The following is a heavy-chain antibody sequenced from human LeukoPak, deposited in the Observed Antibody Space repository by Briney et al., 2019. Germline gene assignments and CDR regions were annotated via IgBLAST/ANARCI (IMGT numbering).Heavy chain of an antibody. J-gene: IGHJ3*02. Sequence: GGSLRLSCAASGFTFSNAWMSWVRQAPGKGLEWVGRIKSKTDGGTTDYAAPVKGRFTILRDDSQNTLYLQMNSLKTEDTAVYYCTTDLGITMVRGVIGDAFDIWGQGTMVTVSS. D-gene: IGHD3-10*01. CDR1: GFTFSNAW. CDR2: IKSKTDGGTT. CDR3: TTDLGITMVRGVIGDAFDI. V-gene: IGHV3-15*01.